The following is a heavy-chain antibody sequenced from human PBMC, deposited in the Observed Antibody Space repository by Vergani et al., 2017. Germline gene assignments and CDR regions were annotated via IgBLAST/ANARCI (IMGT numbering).Heavy chain of an antibody. Sequence: QVQLQESGPGLVKPSETLPLTCAVSGFSIDNGYYWDWIRQPPGKGLEWIGSIYRTGRTHFNPSLKSRVTISVDTSNNHFSLRLNSLTAADTAVYYCARRSGIVXDIFSGTQYFFDFWVQGTLVTVSS. CDR2: IYRTGRT. V-gene: IGHV4-38-2*01. D-gene: IGHD3-9*01. CDR3: ARRSGIVXDIFSGTQYFFDF. J-gene: IGHJ4*02. CDR1: GFSIDNGYY.